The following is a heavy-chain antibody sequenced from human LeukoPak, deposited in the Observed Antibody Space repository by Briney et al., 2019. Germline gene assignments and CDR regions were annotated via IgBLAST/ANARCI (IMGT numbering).Heavy chain of an antibody. CDR3: ATAYGSNFY. CDR2: MYHSGST. Sequence: SETLSLTCTVPGGPMIRTDYYWGWIRQPPGKGLEWIGSMYHSGSTYYNPSLESRVSVSVDTAKRQFSLRLSSVTAADTAVYYWATAYGSNFYWGQGTLVTVSS. D-gene: IGHD4-11*01. V-gene: IGHV4-39*01. CDR1: GGPMIRTDYY. J-gene: IGHJ4*02.